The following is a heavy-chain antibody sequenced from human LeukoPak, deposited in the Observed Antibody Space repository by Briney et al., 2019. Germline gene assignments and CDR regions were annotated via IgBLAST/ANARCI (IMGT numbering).Heavy chain of an antibody. V-gene: IGHV4-59*12. D-gene: IGHD2-15*01. CDR1: GASISGYY. Sequence: SETLSLTCIVSGASISGYYWGWIRQPPGKGLEWIGYVYSSGSVNYNPSLKSRVTMSVDTSKNQFSLKLSSVTAADTAVYYCVRSGGSCYYCYYGMDVWGQGTTVTVSS. J-gene: IGHJ6*02. CDR2: VYSSGSV. CDR3: VRSGGSCYYCYYGMDV.